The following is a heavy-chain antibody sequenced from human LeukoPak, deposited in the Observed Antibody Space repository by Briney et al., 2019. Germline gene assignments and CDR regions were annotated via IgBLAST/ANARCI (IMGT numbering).Heavy chain of an antibody. V-gene: IGHV4-34*01. Sequence: SETLSLTCAVYGGSFSGYYWSWIRQPPGKGLEWIGEINHSGSTNYNPSLKSRVTISVDTSKNQFSLQLSSVTAADTAVYYCARRAMVRRSGWFDPWGQGTLVTVSS. CDR3: ARRAMVRRSGWFDP. CDR1: GGSFSGYY. CDR2: INHSGST. J-gene: IGHJ5*02. D-gene: IGHD3-10*01.